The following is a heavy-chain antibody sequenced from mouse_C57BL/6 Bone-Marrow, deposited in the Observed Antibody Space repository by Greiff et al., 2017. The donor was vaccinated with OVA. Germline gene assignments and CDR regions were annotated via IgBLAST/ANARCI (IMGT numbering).Heavy chain of an antibody. D-gene: IGHD3-3*01. CDR3: VRDRDSAFAY. CDR1: GFTFSRYA. Sequence: EVKLMESGGGLVKPGGSLKLSCAASGFTFSRYAMSWVRPTPEKRLERVATISDGGSYTYYPDHVKGRFTISRDNAQNYLYLQIVHLKSADTSMYYCVRDRDSAFAYWGQGTLVTVSA. J-gene: IGHJ3*01. V-gene: IGHV5-4*01. CDR2: ISDGGSYT.